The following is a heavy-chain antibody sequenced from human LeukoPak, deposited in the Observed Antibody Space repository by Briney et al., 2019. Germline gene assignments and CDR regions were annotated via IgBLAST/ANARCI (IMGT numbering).Heavy chain of an antibody. D-gene: IGHD6-19*01. CDR2: INHSGST. V-gene: IGHV4-34*01. CDR1: GGSFSGFY. CDR3: ARGIVNTAVAGTFGY. J-gene: IGHJ4*02. Sequence: SETLSLTCAVYGGSFSGFYWSWIRQPPGKGLEWIGEINHSGSTKYNPSLKSRVTISVDTSKNQYSLRLSSVTAADTAVYYCARGIVNTAVAGTFGYWGQGTLVTVSS.